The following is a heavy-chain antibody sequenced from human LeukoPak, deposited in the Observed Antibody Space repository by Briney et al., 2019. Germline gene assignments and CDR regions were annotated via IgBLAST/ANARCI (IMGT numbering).Heavy chain of an antibody. D-gene: IGHD5-12*01. CDR2: INHSGST. J-gene: IGHJ4*02. CDR1: GWSFSGYH. CDR3: ARELGNSGYDSEPISGFDY. Sequence: ASETLSLTCAVYGWSFSGYHWSSVRQPPGKGLEWVVEINHSGSTNYHPSLKSRVTISVDTSKNQFSLKLSSVTAADTAVYYCARELGNSGYDSEPISGFDYWGQGTLVTGSS. V-gene: IGHV4-34*01.